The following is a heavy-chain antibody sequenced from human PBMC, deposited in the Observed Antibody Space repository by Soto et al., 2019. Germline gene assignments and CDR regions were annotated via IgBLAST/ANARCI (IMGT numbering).Heavy chain of an antibody. CDR2: ISYDGSDT. CDR3: VKDIHFLGIWYFDL. D-gene: IGHD3-16*01. Sequence: EQLAESGGGVVQSGRSLRLSCEASGFTFSSFGMHWVRQAPGKGLEWVAVISYDGSDTYFADSVKGRFTISRDNSKNTVYLQMNSLRVEDTAVYYCVKDIHFLGIWYFDLWGRGSLFSVSS. V-gene: IGHV3-30*18. J-gene: IGHJ2*01. CDR1: GFTFSSFG.